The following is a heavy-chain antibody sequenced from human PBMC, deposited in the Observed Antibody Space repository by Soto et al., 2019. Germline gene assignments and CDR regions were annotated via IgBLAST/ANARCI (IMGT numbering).Heavy chain of an antibody. D-gene: IGHD5-18*01. CDR2: IYHSGST. CDR3: ARAGYSYGHFDY. CDR1: GGSISSSNW. V-gene: IGHV4-4*02. Sequence: QVQLQESGPGLVKPSGTLSLTCAVSGGSISSSNWWSWVRQPPGKGLEWIGEIYHSGSTNYKPSPQSRVTISVEKSKNQFSMKLNSVTAADTAVYYCARAGYSYGHFDYWGQGTLVTVSS. J-gene: IGHJ4*02.